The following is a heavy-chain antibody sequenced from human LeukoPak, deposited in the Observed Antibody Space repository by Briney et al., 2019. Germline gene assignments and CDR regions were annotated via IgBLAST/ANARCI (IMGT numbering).Heavy chain of an antibody. CDR3: ARDRDYVWGSYRPYAFDI. J-gene: IGHJ3*02. D-gene: IGHD3-16*02. CDR1: GYTFTSYY. CDR2: INPSGGST. Sequence: ASVKVSCKASGYTFTSYYMHWVRQAPGQGLEWMGIINPSGGSTSYAQKFQGRGTMTRDTSTSTVYMELSSLRSEDTAVYYCARDRDYVWGSYRPYAFDIWGQGTMVTVSS. V-gene: IGHV1-46*01.